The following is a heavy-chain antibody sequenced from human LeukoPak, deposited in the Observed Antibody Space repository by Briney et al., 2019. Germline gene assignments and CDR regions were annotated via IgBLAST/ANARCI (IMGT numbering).Heavy chain of an antibody. CDR2: ISGSGGST. Sequence: GGSLRLSCAASGFTFSSYAMSWVRQAPGKGLEWVSAISGSGGSTYYADSVKGRFTISRDNSKNTLYLQMNSLRAEDTVVYYCAKTIAAAGRGYFDYWGQGTLVTVSS. J-gene: IGHJ4*02. D-gene: IGHD6-13*01. CDR3: AKTIAAAGRGYFDY. V-gene: IGHV3-23*01. CDR1: GFTFSSYA.